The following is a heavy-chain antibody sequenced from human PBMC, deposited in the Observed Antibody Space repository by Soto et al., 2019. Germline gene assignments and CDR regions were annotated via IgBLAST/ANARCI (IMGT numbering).Heavy chain of an antibody. CDR2: INYRGYT. D-gene: IGHD6-6*01. J-gene: IGHJ4*02. CDR3: ARHLIMNHLEARPWKFDS. Sequence: SETLSLTCSVSGVSVSSSSYYFCWIGQSPWRGLGWLGSINYRGYTDYNTALRSRLTISVDTSKSQISPRLSSVTASDTSVYYCARHLIMNHLEARPWKFDSWGQGILVTVSS. V-gene: IGHV4-39*01. CDR1: GVSVSSSSYY.